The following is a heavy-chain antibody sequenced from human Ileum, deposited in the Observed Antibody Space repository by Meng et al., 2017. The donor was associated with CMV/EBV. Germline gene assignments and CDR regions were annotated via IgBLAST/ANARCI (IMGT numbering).Heavy chain of an antibody. CDR3: MAVAGNYPY. Sequence: QVQLVQSGAEVKKTGASVKVSCKPSGYTFIDDNIVWVRHAPGQRLEWMGRIRPMPGETTHAQNFQDKLTMPRETSLSTAYKELGQLTSDDKAVYFCMAVAGNYPYWGQGALVTVSS. V-gene: IGHV1-2*06. J-gene: IGHJ4*02. D-gene: IGHD1-7*01. CDR2: IRPMPGET. CDR1: GYTFIDDN.